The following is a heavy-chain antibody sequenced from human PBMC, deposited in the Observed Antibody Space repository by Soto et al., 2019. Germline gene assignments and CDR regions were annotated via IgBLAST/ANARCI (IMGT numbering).Heavy chain of an antibody. J-gene: IGHJ4*02. Sequence: GGSLRLSCAASGFIFSDYYMSWIRQAPGKGLEWVSYISNSGSIIYYADSVKGRFTTSRDNAKNSLYLQMNSLRAEDTAVYYCARGLRYSSRTYDYWGQGTLVTVSS. V-gene: IGHV3-11*01. CDR2: ISNSGSII. CDR1: GFIFSDYY. CDR3: ARGLRYSSRTYDY. D-gene: IGHD6-13*01.